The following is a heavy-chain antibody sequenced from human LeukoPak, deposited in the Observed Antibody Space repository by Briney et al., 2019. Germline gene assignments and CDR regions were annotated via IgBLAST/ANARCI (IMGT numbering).Heavy chain of an antibody. CDR1: GFTFSSYE. CDR2: ISSSGSTI. V-gene: IGHV3-48*03. Sequence: SGGSLRLSCAASGFTFSSYEMNWVRQAPGKGLEWVSYISSSGSTIYYADSVKGRFTISRDNAKNSLYLQMNSLRAEDTAVYYCARDLETDSGFGYWGQGTLVTVSS. D-gene: IGHD3-10*01. CDR3: ARDLETDSGFGY. J-gene: IGHJ4*02.